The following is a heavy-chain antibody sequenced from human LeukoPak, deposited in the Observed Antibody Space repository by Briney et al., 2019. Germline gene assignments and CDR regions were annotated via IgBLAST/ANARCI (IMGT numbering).Heavy chain of an antibody. J-gene: IGHJ6*02. D-gene: IGHD6-13*01. CDR2: ISYDGSNK. CDR3: ARSIAAAGPRGIYYYYGMDV. V-gene: IGHV3-30-3*01. CDR1: GFTFSSYA. Sequence: SGGSLRLSCAASGFTFSSYAMHWVRHAPGKGLEWVAVISYDGSNKYYADSVKGRFTISRDNSKNTLYLQMNSLRAEDTAVYYCARSIAAAGPRGIYYYYGMDVWGQGTTVTVSS.